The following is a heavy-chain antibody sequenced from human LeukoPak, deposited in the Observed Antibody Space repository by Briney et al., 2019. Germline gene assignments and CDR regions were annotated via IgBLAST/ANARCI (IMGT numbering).Heavy chain of an antibody. CDR2: IYSGGST. CDR3: ARDGIAAAGTGVDGDC. CDR1: GFTVSSNY. D-gene: IGHD6-13*01. V-gene: IGHV3-66*01. Sequence: GGSLRLSCAASGFTVSSNYMSWVRQARGKGLEWVSVIYSGGSTYYADSVKGRFTISRDNSKNTLYLQMNSLRAEDTAVYYCARDGIAAAGTGVDGDCWGQGTLVTVSS. J-gene: IGHJ4*02.